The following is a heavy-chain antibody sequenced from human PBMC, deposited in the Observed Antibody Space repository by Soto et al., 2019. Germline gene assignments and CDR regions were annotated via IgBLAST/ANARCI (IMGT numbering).Heavy chain of an antibody. D-gene: IGHD2-21*02. Sequence: EVQLVESGGGLVQPGGSLRLSCAASGFTFSSYEMNWVRQAPGKGLEWVSYISSSGSTIYYADSVKGRFTISRDNAKNSLYLQMNSLRAEDTAVYYCARGVVVTAIRFDYWGQGTLVTVSS. CDR3: ARGVVVTAIRFDY. J-gene: IGHJ4*02. CDR1: GFTFSSYE. V-gene: IGHV3-48*03. CDR2: ISSSGSTI.